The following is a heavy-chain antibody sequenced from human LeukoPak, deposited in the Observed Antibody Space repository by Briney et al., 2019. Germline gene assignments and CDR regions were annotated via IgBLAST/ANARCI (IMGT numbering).Heavy chain of an antibody. V-gene: IGHV3-21*01. J-gene: IGHJ4*02. Sequence: GGSLRLSCAASGFTFSSYSMNWVRQAPGKGLEWVSSISSSSSYIYYADSVKGRFTISRDNAKNSPYLQMNSLRAEDTAVYYCARAGIDEYYFDYWGQGTLVTVSS. CDR2: ISSSSSYI. CDR1: GFTFSSYS. CDR3: ARAGIDEYYFDY. D-gene: IGHD6-13*01.